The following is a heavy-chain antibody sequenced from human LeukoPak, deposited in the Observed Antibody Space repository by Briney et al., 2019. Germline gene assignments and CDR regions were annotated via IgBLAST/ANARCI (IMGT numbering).Heavy chain of an antibody. CDR1: GGSISSGGYY. V-gene: IGHV4-31*03. CDR2: IYYSGST. J-gene: IGHJ6*02. CDR3: ARCGYSYGYWYYYYGMDV. D-gene: IGHD5-18*01. Sequence: SETLSLTCTVSGGSISSGGYYWSWIRQHPGKGLEWIGYIYYSGSTYYNPSLKSRVTISVDTSKNQFSLKLSSVTAADTAVYYCARCGYSYGYWYYYYGMDVWGQRTTVTVSS.